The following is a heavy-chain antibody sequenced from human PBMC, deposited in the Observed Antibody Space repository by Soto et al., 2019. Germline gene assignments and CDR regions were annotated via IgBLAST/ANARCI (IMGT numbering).Heavy chain of an antibody. Sequence: ASVKVSCKASGYTFTAYYIHWVREAPGQGLEWMGWIKPNDGGTNYAQNFHDRVTMTSDTSITTAYMKLSRLTSDDTAVYFCARDTYSGTYVHWGQGTLVTVSS. D-gene: IGHD1-26*01. J-gene: IGHJ4*02. CDR2: IKPNDGGT. CDR3: ARDTYSGTYVH. CDR1: GYTFTAYY. V-gene: IGHV1-2*02.